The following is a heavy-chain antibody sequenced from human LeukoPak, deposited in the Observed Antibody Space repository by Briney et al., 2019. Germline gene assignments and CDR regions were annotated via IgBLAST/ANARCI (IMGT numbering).Heavy chain of an antibody. J-gene: IGHJ4*02. D-gene: IGHD3-22*01. CDR1: GYTFTSYG. V-gene: IGHV1-18*01. CDR2: ISAHNGNT. CDR3: ARALGGYDSSGYYV. Sequence: ASVKVSCKASGYTFTSYGISWVRQAPGQGLEWMGWISAHNGNTNYAQKLQGRVTMTTDTSTSTAYMELRSLRSDDTAVYYCARALGGYDSSGYYVWGQGTLVTVSS.